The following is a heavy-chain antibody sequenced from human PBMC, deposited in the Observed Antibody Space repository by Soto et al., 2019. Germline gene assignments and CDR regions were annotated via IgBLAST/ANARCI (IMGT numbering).Heavy chain of an antibody. V-gene: IGHV3-30-3*01. CDR1: GFTFSSYA. CDR3: ARDRPSRDGYKRRYFQH. Sequence: QVQLVESGGGVVQPGRSLRLSCAASGFTFSSYAMHWVRQAPGKGLEWVAVISYDGSNKYYADFVKGRFTISRDNSKNTLYLQMNSLRAEDTAVYYCARDRPSRDGYKRRYFQHWGQGTLVTVSS. CDR2: ISYDGSNK. J-gene: IGHJ1*01. D-gene: IGHD5-12*01.